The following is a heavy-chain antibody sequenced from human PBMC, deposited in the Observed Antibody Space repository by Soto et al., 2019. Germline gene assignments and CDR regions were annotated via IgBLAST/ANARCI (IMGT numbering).Heavy chain of an antibody. CDR1: GFTFRSYG. D-gene: IGHD1-26*01. CDR3: EQGGVGSTSNAFDI. CDR2: ISYDGSNK. Sequence: PGGSLRLSCAASGFTFRSYGMHWVRQAPGKGLEWVAVISYDGSNKYYADSVKGRFTISRDNSKNTLYLQMNSLRAEDTAVYYCEQGGVGSTSNAFDIWGQGTMVTVSS. V-gene: IGHV3-30*18. J-gene: IGHJ3*02.